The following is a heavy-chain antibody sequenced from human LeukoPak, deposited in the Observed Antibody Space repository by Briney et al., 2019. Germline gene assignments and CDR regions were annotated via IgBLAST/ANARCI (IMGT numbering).Heavy chain of an antibody. V-gene: IGHV3-7*03. CDR1: GFTFSSYW. CDR2: IRQDGSDK. D-gene: IGHD2-15*01. CDR3: TTRSPARYCSDGACYSSADY. J-gene: IGHJ4*02. Sequence: PGGSLRLSCAASGFTFSSYWMSWVRQASGKGLEWVANIRQDGSDKYYVDSVKGRFTISRDNAKNSLYLQMNSLNTEDTAMYYCTTRSPARYCSDGACYSSADYWGQGTLVTVSS.